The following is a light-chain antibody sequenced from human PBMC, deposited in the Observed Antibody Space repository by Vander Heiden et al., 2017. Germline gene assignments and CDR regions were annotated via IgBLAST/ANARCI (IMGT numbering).Light chain of an antibody. CDR2: STN. CDR1: SGSVSTSYY. Sequence: QTVVTQEPSFSVSPGGTVTLTCGLSSGSVSTSYYPSWYQQTPGQAPRTIIYSTNTRSSGVPDRFSGSILENKAALTITGAQADDESDYYCVLYMGSGIWVFGGGTKLTVL. V-gene: IGLV8-61*01. CDR3: VLYMGSGIWV. J-gene: IGLJ3*02.